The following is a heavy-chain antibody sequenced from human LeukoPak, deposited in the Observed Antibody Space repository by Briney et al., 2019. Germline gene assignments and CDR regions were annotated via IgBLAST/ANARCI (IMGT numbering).Heavy chain of an antibody. J-gene: IGHJ6*03. CDR1: GFTFSSYW. V-gene: IGHV3-7*01. D-gene: IGHD3-10*01. CDR3: ARAGPPRGDYYYYYMDV. CDR2: IKQDGSEK. Sequence: PGGSLRLSCAASGFTFSSYWMSWDRQAPGKGLEWVANIKQDGSEKYYVDSVKGRFTISRDNAKNSLYLQMNSLRAEDTAVYYCARAGPPRGDYYYYYMDVWGKGTTVTVSS.